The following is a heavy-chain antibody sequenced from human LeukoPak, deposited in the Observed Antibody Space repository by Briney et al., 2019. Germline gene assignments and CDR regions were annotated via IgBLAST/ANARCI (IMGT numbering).Heavy chain of an antibody. CDR2: ISSGNDYI. CDR3: ARETSGGYSYGPDLNYFDY. Sequence: GGSLRLSCAVSGLTFSKYGMNWVRQAPGTGLEWVSSISSGNDYIHYADSVKGRFTISRDNSKNTLYLQMNSLRAEDTAVYYCARETSGGYSYGPDLNYFDYWGQGTLVTVSS. CDR1: GLTFSKYG. J-gene: IGHJ4*02. V-gene: IGHV3-21*01. D-gene: IGHD5-18*01.